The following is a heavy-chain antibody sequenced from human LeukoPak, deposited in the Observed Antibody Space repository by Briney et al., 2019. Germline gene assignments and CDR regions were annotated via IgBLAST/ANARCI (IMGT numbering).Heavy chain of an antibody. J-gene: IGHJ4*02. CDR1: GFTLGTYD. CDR3: SKKGQSEDYGKPG. V-gene: IGHV3-23*01. Sequence: GGSLRLSCAASGFTLGTYDMYWVRQAPGKGLECVSSISRSGGSTYYADSVKGRFTISRDNSKNTLYLQMSSLSADDTAVYYCSKKGQSEDYGKPGWGQGTLVTVSS. CDR2: ISRSGGST. D-gene: IGHD4-17*01.